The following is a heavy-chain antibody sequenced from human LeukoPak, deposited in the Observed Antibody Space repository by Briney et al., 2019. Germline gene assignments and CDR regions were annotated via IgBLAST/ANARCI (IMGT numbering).Heavy chain of an antibody. V-gene: IGHV3-23*01. CDR2: ISNDGGGT. D-gene: IGHD3-22*01. CDR1: GFIFNNNG. CDR3: AKGSSGYLFDL. Sequence: GGSLRLSCAASGFIFNNNGLVWVRQAPGKGLEWVSAISNDGGGTTYADFVKGRFSVSRDNSKNTLFLQMNSLRAEDTALYYCAKGSSGYLFDLWGQGTLVTVSS. J-gene: IGHJ4*02.